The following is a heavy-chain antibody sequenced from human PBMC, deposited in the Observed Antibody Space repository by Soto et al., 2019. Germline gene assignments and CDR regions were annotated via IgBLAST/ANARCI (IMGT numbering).Heavy chain of an antibody. D-gene: IGHD6-19*01. V-gene: IGHV3-23*01. CDR3: AKYLLLSSGWYGPVLSTFDP. Sequence: EVQLLESGGGLVQPGGSLRLSCAASGFTFSSYAMSWVRQAPGKGLEWVSAISGSGGSTYYADSVKGRFTISRDNSKNTLYLQMNSLRAEDTAVYYCAKYLLLSSGWYGPVLSTFDPWGQGTLVTVSS. J-gene: IGHJ5*02. CDR1: GFTFSSYA. CDR2: ISGSGGST.